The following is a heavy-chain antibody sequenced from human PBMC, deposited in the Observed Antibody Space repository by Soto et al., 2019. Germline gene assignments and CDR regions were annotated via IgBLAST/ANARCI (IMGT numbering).Heavy chain of an antibody. CDR1: GYTFTSYY. J-gene: IGHJ6*02. CDR2: INPSGGST. V-gene: IGHV1-46*01. D-gene: IGHD1-26*01. CDR3: ARVVGATTGGYYYYYGMDV. Sequence: ASVKVSCKASGYTFTSYYMHWVRQAPGQGLEWMGIINPSGGSTSYAQKFQGRVTMTRDTSTSTVYMELSSLRSEDTAVYYCARVVGATTGGYYYYYGMDVWGQGTTVTVSS.